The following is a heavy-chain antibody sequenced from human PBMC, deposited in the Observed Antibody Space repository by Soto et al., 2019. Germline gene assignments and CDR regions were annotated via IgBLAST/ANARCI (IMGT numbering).Heavy chain of an antibody. CDR3: AKDGGKDGDFGNGFDP. J-gene: IGHJ5*02. D-gene: IGHD2-15*01. CDR2: IIPIFGSA. V-gene: IGHV1-69*15. CDR1: GGTFSNYA. Sequence: QVQLVQSGAEVKKPGSSVKVSCKASGGTFSNYAITWVRQAPGQGLEWLGRIIPIFGSANFAQKFQGRVTLTADESTTTAYRELGSRRSDDTAVYYCAKDGGKDGDFGNGFDPWGQGSRVTVSS.